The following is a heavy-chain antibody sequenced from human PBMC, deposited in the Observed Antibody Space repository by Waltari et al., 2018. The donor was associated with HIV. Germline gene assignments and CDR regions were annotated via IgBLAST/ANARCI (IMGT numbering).Heavy chain of an antibody. Sequence: QVQLVESGGGVVQPGRSLRLSCAASGFTFSSYGMHWVRQAPGKGLEWVAVIWYDGSNKDYADSVKGRFTISRDNSKNTLYLQMNSLRVEDTAVYYCARTQIVVKDAFDIWGQGTMVTVSS. D-gene: IGHD3-22*01. CDR2: IWYDGSNK. J-gene: IGHJ3*02. V-gene: IGHV3-33*01. CDR3: ARTQIVVKDAFDI. CDR1: GFTFSSYG.